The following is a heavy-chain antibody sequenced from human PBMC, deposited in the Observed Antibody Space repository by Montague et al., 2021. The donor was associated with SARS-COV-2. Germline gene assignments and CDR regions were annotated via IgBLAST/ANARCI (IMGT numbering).Heavy chain of an antibody. Sequence: PTLVKPTQTLTLTCTFSGFSLSTSGMCVSWIRQPPGKALEWLALIDWDDDKYYSTSLETRLTISKDTSKNQVVLTMTNMDPVDTATYYCARMTTVTYPYYYYGMDVWGQGTTVTVSS. CDR1: GFSLSTSGMC. D-gene: IGHD4-17*01. V-gene: IGHV2-70*01. CDR3: ARMTTVTYPYYYYGMDV. CDR2: IDWDDDK. J-gene: IGHJ6*02.